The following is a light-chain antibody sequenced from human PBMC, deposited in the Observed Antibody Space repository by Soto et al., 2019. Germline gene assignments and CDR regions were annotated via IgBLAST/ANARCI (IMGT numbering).Light chain of an antibody. CDR2: DAS. Sequence: DIVLTQSPATLSLSPGERATLSCRASQSVSSYLAWYQQKPGQAPRLLIYDASNRATGIPARFSGSGSGTEFTLTISSLQSEDFAVYYCQQYHNWPITFGQGTRLEIK. CDR1: QSVSSY. CDR3: QQYHNWPIT. V-gene: IGKV3-11*01. J-gene: IGKJ5*01.